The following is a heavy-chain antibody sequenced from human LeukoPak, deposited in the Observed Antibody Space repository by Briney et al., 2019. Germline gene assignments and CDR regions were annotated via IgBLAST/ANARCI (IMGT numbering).Heavy chain of an antibody. CDR1: GGSISNYY. CDR3: ARTRIVVVAARNWFDP. Sequence: PSETLSLTCTVSGGSISNYYWNWIRQPPGKGLEWIGYIYYTGNTNYNPSLKSRVTISVDTSKNQFSLKLSSVTAADTAVYYCARTRIVVVAARNWFDPWGQGTLVTVSS. CDR2: IYYTGNT. J-gene: IGHJ5*02. D-gene: IGHD2-15*01. V-gene: IGHV4-59*01.